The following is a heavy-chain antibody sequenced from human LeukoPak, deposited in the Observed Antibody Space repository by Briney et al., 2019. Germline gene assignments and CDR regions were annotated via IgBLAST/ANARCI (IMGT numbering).Heavy chain of an antibody. CDR3: ARDVNDFWSGYYTTLPPFDY. CDR1: GFTFSSYS. CDR2: ISSSSSYI. J-gene: IGHJ4*02. D-gene: IGHD3-3*01. Sequence: GGSLRLSCAASGFTFSSYSMNWVRQAPGKGLEWVSSISSSSSYIYYADSVKGRFTISRDNAKNSLYLQMNSLRAEDTAVHYCARDVNDFWSGYYTTLPPFDYWGQGTLVTVSS. V-gene: IGHV3-21*01.